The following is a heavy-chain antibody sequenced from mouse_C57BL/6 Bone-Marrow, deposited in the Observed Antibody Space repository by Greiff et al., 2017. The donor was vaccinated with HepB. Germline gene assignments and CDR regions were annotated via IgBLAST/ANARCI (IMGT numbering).Heavy chain of an antibody. CDR2: INPNNGGT. CDR3: ARTLWLRRDY. V-gene: IGHV1-26*01. D-gene: IGHD2-2*01. CDR1: GYTFTDYY. J-gene: IGHJ2*01. Sequence: AQLQQSGPELVKPGASVKISCKASGYTFTDYYMNWVKQSHGKSLEWIGDINPNNGGTSYNQKFKGKATLTVDKSSSTAYMELRSLTSEDSAVYYCARTLWLRRDYWGQGTTLTVSS.